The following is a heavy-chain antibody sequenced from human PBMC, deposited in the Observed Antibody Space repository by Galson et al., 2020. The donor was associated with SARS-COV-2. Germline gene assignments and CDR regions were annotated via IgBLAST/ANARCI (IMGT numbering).Heavy chain of an antibody. CDR1: GGSINRGAYY. J-gene: IGHJ2*01. V-gene: IGHV4-31*03. CDR3: SLAVEDYAATLGHFNL. D-gene: IGHD2-15*01. CDR2: IYYSGAT. Sequence: ASEPLSLTCTVSGGSINRGAYYWTWIRQHPGKGLERIGYIYYSGATRYNPSLKSRLSMSLDTSANQFSLSLTSVTAADTAVYYCSLAVEDYAATLGHFNLWGRGNLGTVS.